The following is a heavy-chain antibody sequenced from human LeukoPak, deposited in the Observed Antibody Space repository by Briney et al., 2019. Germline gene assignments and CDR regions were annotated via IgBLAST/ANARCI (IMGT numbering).Heavy chain of an antibody. V-gene: IGHV1-8*01. CDR1: GYTFTSYD. D-gene: IGHD3-10*01. CDR2: MNPNSGNT. J-gene: IGHJ3*02. Sequence: ASVKVSCKASGYTFTSYDVNWVRQATGQGLEWMGWMNPNSGNTGYAQKFQGRATMTRNTSITTAYMELSSLRSEDTAVYYCARGAYYGSGSYYSAFDIWGQGTMVTVSS. CDR3: ARGAYYGSGSYYSAFDI.